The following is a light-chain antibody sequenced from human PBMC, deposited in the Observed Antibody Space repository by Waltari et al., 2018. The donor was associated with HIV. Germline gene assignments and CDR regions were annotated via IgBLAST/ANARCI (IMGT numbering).Light chain of an antibody. CDR3: QAWDSSTPVV. CDR2: QDN. V-gene: IGLV3-1*01. CDR1: KLGDKY. Sequence: SYELTKPPSVSVSPGQTASITCSGDKLGDKYACWYQQKPGQSPVLVIYQDNKRPSGIPERFSGSNSGNTATLTISGTQAMDEADYYCQAWDSSTPVVFGGGTKLTVL. J-gene: IGLJ2*01.